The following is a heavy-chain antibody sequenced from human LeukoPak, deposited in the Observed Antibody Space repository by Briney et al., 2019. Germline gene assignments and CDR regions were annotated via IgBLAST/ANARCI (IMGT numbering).Heavy chain of an antibody. V-gene: IGHV3-11*01. D-gene: IGHD6-13*01. CDR1: GFTLSDYY. Sequence: IPGGSLRLSCAASGFTLSDYYMSWIRQAPGKGLEWVSYISSSGSTIYYADSVKGRFTISRDNAKNSLYLQMNSLRAEDTAVYYCARSIAAAGYLHYYYYYMDVWGKGTTVTVSS. CDR3: ARSIAAAGYLHYYYYYMDV. J-gene: IGHJ6*03. CDR2: ISSSGSTI.